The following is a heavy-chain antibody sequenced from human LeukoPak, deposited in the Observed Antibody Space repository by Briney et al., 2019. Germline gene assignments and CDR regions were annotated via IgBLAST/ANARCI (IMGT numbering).Heavy chain of an antibody. CDR2: IYYSGST. Sequence: SETLSLTCTVSGGSISSYYWSWIRQPPGKGLEWIGYIYYSGSTNYNPSLKSRVTISVDTSKNQFSLKLSSVTAADTAVYYCAKALGGYYYDYWGQGNLVTVSS. D-gene: IGHD3-22*01. CDR3: AKALGGYYYDY. CDR1: GGSISSYY. J-gene: IGHJ4*02. V-gene: IGHV4-59*01.